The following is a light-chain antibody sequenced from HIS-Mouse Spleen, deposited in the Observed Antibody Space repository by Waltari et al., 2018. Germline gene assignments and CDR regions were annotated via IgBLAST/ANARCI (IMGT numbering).Light chain of an antibody. CDR3: SSYTSSSFNVV. J-gene: IGLJ2*01. Sequence: QSALTQPAPGSGSPGQSNTISCTRTSSDVGGQNYLPLYQQHPGKAPKLMIYDVSNRPSGVSNRFSGSKSGNTASLTISGLQAEDEADYYCSSYTSSSFNVVFGGGTKLTVL. V-gene: IGLV2-14*03. CDR2: DVS. CDR1: SSDVGGQNY.